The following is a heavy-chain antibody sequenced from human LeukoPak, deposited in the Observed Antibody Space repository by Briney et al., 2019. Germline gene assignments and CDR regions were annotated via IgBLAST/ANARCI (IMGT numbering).Heavy chain of an antibody. CDR2: FTTAGTT. J-gene: IGHJ3*02. V-gene: IGHV4-61*02. D-gene: IGHD3-10*01. CDR3: TRDGMRGSGGDAFDI. CDR1: GGSISSGDYF. Sequence: PSQTLSLTCTVSGGSISSGDYFWSWIRQPAGRGLEWIGRFTTAGTTNYNPSLKSRVTISVDRSKNQFSLRLNSVTAADTAVYYCTRDGMRGSGGDAFDIWGQGTMVTVSS.